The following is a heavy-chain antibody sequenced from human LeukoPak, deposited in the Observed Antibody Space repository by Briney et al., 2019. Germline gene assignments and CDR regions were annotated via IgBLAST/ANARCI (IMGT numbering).Heavy chain of an antibody. V-gene: IGHV5-51*01. J-gene: IGHJ5*02. D-gene: IGHD6-13*01. CDR3: AWRDLTSTWSFP. CDR1: GDSFTSYW. Sequence: GESLKISCQGFGDSFTSYWIGWLGQMPGKGMEWMGVIYPGDWRVRYYPSFQGQVTISVDKFFNTAYLQWVSLRASDSAMYYCAWRDLTSTWSFPWGQGTLVTVSS. CDR2: IYPGDWRV.